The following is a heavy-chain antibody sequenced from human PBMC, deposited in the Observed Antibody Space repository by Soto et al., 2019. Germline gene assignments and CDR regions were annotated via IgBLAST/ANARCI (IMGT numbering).Heavy chain of an antibody. J-gene: IGHJ3*02. CDR2: IIPIFGTA. D-gene: IGHD2-15*01. CDR1: GGTFSSYA. CDR3: ARVKDVVVAATKLSCAFDI. Sequence: QVQLVQSGAEVKKPGSSVKVSCKASGGTFSSYAISWVRQAPGQGLEWMGGIIPIFGTANYAQKFQGRVTITADEYTSTAYRELSSLRSDDKDVYYCARVKDVVVAATKLSCAFDIWGQGTMVTVSS. V-gene: IGHV1-69*01.